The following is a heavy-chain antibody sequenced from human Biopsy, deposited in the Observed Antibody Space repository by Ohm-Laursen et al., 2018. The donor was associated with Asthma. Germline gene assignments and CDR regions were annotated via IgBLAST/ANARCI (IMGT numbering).Heavy chain of an antibody. CDR3: AGFCSGGNCPDH. Sequence: SDTLSLTCTVSGFSIRSYYWTWIRQPPGKGLEWIGNIHYSGSTYSNPSLKSRVTISVDTSKKQISLRLSSVIAADTAVYYCAGFCSGGNCPDHWGQGTLVTVSS. CDR2: IHYSGST. V-gene: IGHV4-59*07. D-gene: IGHD2-15*01. J-gene: IGHJ4*02. CDR1: GFSIRSYY.